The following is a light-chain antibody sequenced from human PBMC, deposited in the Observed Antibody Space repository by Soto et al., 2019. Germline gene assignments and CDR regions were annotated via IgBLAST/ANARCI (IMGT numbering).Light chain of an antibody. CDR1: QSVLYSSNNKNY. CDR3: QQYYTAPLT. CDR2: WAS. J-gene: IGKJ4*01. V-gene: IGKV4-1*01. Sequence: DFVMTQSPVSLAVSLGERATINCKSSQSVLYSSNNKNYLAWYQQKPGQPPQLLIYWASTRESGVPDRFSGSGSGTDFTLTISNLQAEDVAVYYCQQYYTAPLTFGGGTKVEIK.